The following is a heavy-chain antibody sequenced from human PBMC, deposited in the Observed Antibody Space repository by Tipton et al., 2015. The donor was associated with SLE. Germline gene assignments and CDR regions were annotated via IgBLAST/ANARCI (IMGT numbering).Heavy chain of an antibody. CDR3: ARLTPLSGLYYFDY. J-gene: IGHJ4*02. Sequence: TLSLTCTVSGGSISSYHWSWIRQPPGKGLEWIGYMSYTGTNNYNPSLRSRVTISGDTSTNQFSLKLTSVSAADTAVYYCARLTPLSGLYYFDYWGQGALVTVAS. V-gene: IGHV4-59*13. CDR2: MSYTGTN. CDR1: GGSISSYH. D-gene: IGHD3-9*01.